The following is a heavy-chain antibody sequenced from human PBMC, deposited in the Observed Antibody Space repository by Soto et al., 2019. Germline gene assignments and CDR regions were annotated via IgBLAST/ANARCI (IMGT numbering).Heavy chain of an antibody. CDR2: MNPNSGNT. D-gene: IGHD6-13*01. Sequence: QVQLVQSGAEVKKPGASVKVSCKAPGYTFTSYDINWVRQATGQGLEWMGWMNPNSGNTGYAQKFQGRVTMTRNTSISTAYMELSSLRSEGTAVYYCARERSAAGTGWFDPWGQGTLVTVSS. J-gene: IGHJ5*02. V-gene: IGHV1-8*01. CDR3: ARERSAAGTGWFDP. CDR1: GYTFTSYD.